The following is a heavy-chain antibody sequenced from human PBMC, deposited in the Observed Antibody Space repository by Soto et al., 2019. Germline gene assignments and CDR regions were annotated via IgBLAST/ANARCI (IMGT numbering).Heavy chain of an antibody. Sequence: QVQLVQSGAEMRKPGASVKVSCNTSGYTFINYGISWVRQAPGQGLAWMGWINVYNGNTNYAQNFQGRVAMTTDTSTSTVYMELRKLTSDDTAVYYCARGDSPVQFDYWGQGTLVTVSS. CDR1: GYTFINYG. J-gene: IGHJ4*02. CDR2: INVYNGNT. V-gene: IGHV1-18*01. CDR3: ARGDSPVQFDY. D-gene: IGHD4-4*01.